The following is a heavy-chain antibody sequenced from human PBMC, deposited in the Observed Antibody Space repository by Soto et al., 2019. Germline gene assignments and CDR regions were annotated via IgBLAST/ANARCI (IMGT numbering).Heavy chain of an antibody. CDR1: GGTFSSYA. D-gene: IGHD1-1*01. Sequence: ASVKVSCKASGGTFSSYAISWVRQAPGQGLEWMGGIIPIFGTANYAQKFQGRVTITADESTSTAYMELSSLRSEDTAVYYCARGMTTPDAFDIWGQGTMVTVSS. V-gene: IGHV1-69*13. CDR2: IIPIFGTA. CDR3: ARGMTTPDAFDI. J-gene: IGHJ3*02.